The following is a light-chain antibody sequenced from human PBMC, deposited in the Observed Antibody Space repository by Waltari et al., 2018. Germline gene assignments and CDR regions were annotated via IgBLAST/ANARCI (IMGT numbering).Light chain of an antibody. V-gene: IGKV3-15*01. J-gene: IGKJ4*01. CDR3: QQYYHWPLT. CDR1: QSVSST. CDR2: GAS. Sequence: EIVVAQSRATRSVSGGERATVYCRTSQSVSSTLAWFQQKPGQAPRLLLFGASTRATGIPARFSGSGSGTEFTLTISSLQSEDFAVYYCQQYYHWPLTFGGGTKVEIK.